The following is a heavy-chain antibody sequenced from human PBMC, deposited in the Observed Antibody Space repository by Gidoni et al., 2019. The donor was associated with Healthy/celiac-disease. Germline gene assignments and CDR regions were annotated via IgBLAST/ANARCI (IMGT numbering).Heavy chain of an antibody. CDR3: ARGGIQLWLLSLDY. CDR2: IWYDGSNK. CDR1: GFPFSSYG. J-gene: IGHJ4*02. V-gene: IGHV3-33*01. D-gene: IGHD5-18*01. Sequence: QVQLVESGGGVVQPGRSLRLSCAASGFPFSSYGMHWVRQAPGKGLAWVAVIWYDGSNKYYADSVKGRFTISRDNSKNTLYLQMNSLRAEDTAVYYCARGGIQLWLLSLDYWGQGTLVTVSS.